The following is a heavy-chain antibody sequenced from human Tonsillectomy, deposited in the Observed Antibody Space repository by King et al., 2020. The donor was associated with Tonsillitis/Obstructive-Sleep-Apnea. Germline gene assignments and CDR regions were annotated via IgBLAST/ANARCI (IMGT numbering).Heavy chain of an antibody. CDR3: ARHGLSSFQFPLWRWAFDY. CDR1: GGSISSSSYY. J-gene: IGHJ4*02. V-gene: IGHV4-39*01. D-gene: IGHD4-23*01. CDR2: IYYSGST. Sequence: PLQESGPGLVKPSETLSLTCTVSGGSISSSSYYWGWIRQPPGKGLEWIGSIYYSGSTYYNPSLKSRVTISVDTSKNQFSLKLSSVTAADTAVYYCARHGLSSFQFPLWRWAFDYWGQGTLVTVSS.